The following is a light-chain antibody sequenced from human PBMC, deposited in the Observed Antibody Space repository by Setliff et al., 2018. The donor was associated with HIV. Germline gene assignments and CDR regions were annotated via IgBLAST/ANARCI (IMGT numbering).Light chain of an antibody. J-gene: IGKJ1*01. Sequence: EIVLTQSPATLSLSPGERATLSCRASQSVGDYLAWYQQKPGQAPRLLIYEASNRATGIPGRFSGSGSGTDFTLTISSLEPDDFAVYFCQQRSNWPAWSFGQGTKVDIK. CDR3: QQRSNWPAWS. V-gene: IGKV3-11*01. CDR2: EAS. CDR1: QSVGDY.